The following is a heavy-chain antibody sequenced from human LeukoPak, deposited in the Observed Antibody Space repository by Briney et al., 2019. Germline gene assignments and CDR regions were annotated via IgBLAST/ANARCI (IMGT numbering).Heavy chain of an antibody. CDR2: ISYDGSNK. CDR3: ARERHD. Sequence: PGGSLRLSCAASGFTFSSYAMHWVRQAPGKGLEWVAVISYDGSNKYYADSVKGRFTISRDNSKNTLYLQMNSLRAEDTAVSYCARERHDWGQGTLVTVSS. J-gene: IGHJ4*02. CDR1: GFTFSSYA. V-gene: IGHV3-30*04.